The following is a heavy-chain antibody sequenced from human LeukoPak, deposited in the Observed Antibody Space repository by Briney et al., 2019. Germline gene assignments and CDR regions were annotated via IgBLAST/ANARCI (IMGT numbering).Heavy chain of an antibody. CDR1: GFTFSSYE. D-gene: IGHD1-14*01. CDR3: ARFSHSRKDHGMDV. J-gene: IGHJ6*02. Sequence: PGGSLRLSCAASGFTFSSYEMNWVRQAPGKGLEWVSYISSSGSTIYYADSVKGRFTISRDNAKNSLYLQMNSLRAEDTAVYYCARFSHSRKDHGMDVWGQGTTVTVSS. CDR2: ISSSGSTI. V-gene: IGHV3-48*03.